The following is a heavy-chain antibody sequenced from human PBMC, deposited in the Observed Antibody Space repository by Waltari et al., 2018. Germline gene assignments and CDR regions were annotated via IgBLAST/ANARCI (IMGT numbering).Heavy chain of an antibody. D-gene: IGHD4-4*01. CDR3: ARTLYSNPHFHYYYMDV. V-gene: IGHV4-59*08. CDR1: GGSISSYY. Sequence: QVQLQESGPGLVKPSETLSLTCTVSGGSISSYYWSWVRQPPGEGLEWIGYISSRWSTDYNPALKRRVTISVDTSKNQVSLKLSSVTATDTAVYYCARTLYSNPHFHYYYMDVWGKGTTVTISS. CDR2: ISSRWST. J-gene: IGHJ6*03.